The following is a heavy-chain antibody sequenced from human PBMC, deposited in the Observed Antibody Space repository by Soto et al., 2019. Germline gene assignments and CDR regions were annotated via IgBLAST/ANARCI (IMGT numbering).Heavy chain of an antibody. Sequence: QVQLLESGGGLVKPGGSLRLSCAASGFTFSDYHMSWIRQAPGKGLEWVSYISGRGSTIYYADSVKGRFTISRDNAKNSVSLQMNSLRAEDTAVYYCARGGGAYDYIWGSYRYTGYFDYWGQGTLVTVSS. CDR1: GFTFSDYH. D-gene: IGHD3-16*02. V-gene: IGHV3-11*01. CDR2: ISGRGSTI. J-gene: IGHJ4*02. CDR3: ARGGGAYDYIWGSYRYTGYFDY.